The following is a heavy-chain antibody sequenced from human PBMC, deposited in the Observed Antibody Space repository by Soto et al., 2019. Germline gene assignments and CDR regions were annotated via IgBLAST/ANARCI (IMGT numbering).Heavy chain of an antibody. CDR3: AKGWSDYFDS. V-gene: IGHV3-23*01. Sequence: GGSLRLSCAASGFTFATYTMSWVRQAPGKGLEWVSSVTGSGSSTYYADSVKGRFTISRDNSKNTLYLQMNSLRAEDTALYYCAKGWSDYFDSWGHGALVTVSS. J-gene: IGHJ4*01. CDR2: VTGSGSST. CDR1: GFTFATYT.